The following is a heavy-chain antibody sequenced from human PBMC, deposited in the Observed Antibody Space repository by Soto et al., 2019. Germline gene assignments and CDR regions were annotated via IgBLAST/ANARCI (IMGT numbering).Heavy chain of an antibody. D-gene: IGHD3-10*01. CDR3: AKDLYYYGSGSYAALFGMDV. CDR1: GFTFSSYA. V-gene: IGHV3-23*01. CDR2: ISGSGGST. Sequence: GGSLRLSCAASGFTFSSYAMSWVRQAPGKGLEWVSAISGSGGSTYYAGSVKGRFTISRDNSKNTLYLQMNSLRAEDTAVYYCAKDLYYYGSGSYAALFGMDVWGQGTTVTVSS. J-gene: IGHJ6*02.